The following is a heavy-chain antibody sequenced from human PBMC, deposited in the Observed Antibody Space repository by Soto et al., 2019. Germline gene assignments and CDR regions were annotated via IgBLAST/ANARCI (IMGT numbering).Heavy chain of an antibody. CDR3: ASDWFYMDV. CDR2: ISSASSTI. CDR1: GFTFSSYP. V-gene: IGHV3-48*01. J-gene: IGHJ6*03. D-gene: IGHD3-9*01. Sequence: EVQLVESGGGLVQPRGSLRLSCAASGFTFSSYPMNRVRQAPGKGLEWVSYISSASSTIYYADSVKGRFTISRDNAKNSLYLQMNSLRAEDTAVYYCASDWFYMDVWGKGTTVSVSS.